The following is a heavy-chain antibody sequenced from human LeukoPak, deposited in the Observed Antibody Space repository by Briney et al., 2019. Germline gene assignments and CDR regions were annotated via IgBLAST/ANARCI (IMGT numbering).Heavy chain of an antibody. Sequence: SETLSLTCTVSGGSIKSYYWSWIRQPPGKGLEWIGYIYYSGSTNYNPSLKSRVTISVDTSKNQFSLKLSSVTATDTAVYYHARLDYYASGFFEYWGRGTLVTVSS. CDR1: GGSIKSYY. CDR2: IYYSGST. J-gene: IGHJ4*02. D-gene: IGHD3-10*01. CDR3: ARLDYYASGFFEY. V-gene: IGHV4-59*08.